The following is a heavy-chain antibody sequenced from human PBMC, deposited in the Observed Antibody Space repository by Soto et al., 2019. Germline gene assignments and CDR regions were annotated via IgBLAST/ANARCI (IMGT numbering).Heavy chain of an antibody. CDR2: INHSGST. Sequence: SQTLSLTCAVYGGSFSGYYWSWIRQPPGKGLEWIGEINHSGSTNYNPSLKSRVTISVDTSKNQFSLKLSSVTAADTAVYYCARGIDGYNKWGQGTLVTVSS. CDR1: GGSFSGYY. V-gene: IGHV4-34*01. CDR3: ARGIDGYNK. J-gene: IGHJ4*02. D-gene: IGHD5-12*01.